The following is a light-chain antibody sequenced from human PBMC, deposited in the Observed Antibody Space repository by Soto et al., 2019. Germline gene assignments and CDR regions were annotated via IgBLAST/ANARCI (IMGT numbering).Light chain of an antibody. CDR2: EDN. J-gene: IGLJ2*01. Sequence: NFMLTQPHSVSESPGKTVTISCTGSSGSIASNSVQWYQQRPGRAPTTVIYEDNQRPSGVPDRFSGSIDSSSNSASLTISGLKTEDEGDYYCQSYDSSSHVVFGGGTKLTVL. CDR1: SGSIASNS. CDR3: QSYDSSSHVV. V-gene: IGLV6-57*02.